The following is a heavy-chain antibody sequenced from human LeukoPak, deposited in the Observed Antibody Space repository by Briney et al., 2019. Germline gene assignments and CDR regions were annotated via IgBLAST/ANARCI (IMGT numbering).Heavy chain of an antibody. CDR3: VRDKGVTLIVVAHNYFDT. V-gene: IGHV3-74*01. J-gene: IGHJ5*02. CDR2: ILDDAVIT. D-gene: IGHD3-22*01. CDR1: GFNFSDYW. Sequence: GGSLRLSCAASGFNFSDYWMHWVRHVPGKGLEWVARILDDAVITTYADSVKGRFTISRDNAKNTVYLQMNSLRVEDSAVYYCVRDKGVTLIVVAHNYFDTWGQGTLVTVSS.